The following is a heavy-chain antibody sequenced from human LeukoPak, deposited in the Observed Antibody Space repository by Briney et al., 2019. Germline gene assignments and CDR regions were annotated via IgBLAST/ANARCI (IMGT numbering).Heavy chain of an antibody. CDR3: ARGTPEFCSGGSCYYPPSFYYYMDV. CDR1: GGSFSGYY. J-gene: IGHJ6*03. CDR2: INHSGST. D-gene: IGHD2-15*01. V-gene: IGHV4-34*01. Sequence: SETLSLTCAVYGGSFSGYYWSWIRQPPGKGLEWIGEINHSGSTNYNPSLKSRVTISVDTSKNQFSLKLSSVTAADTAVYYCARGTPEFCSGGSCYYPPSFYYYMDVWGKGTTVTVSS.